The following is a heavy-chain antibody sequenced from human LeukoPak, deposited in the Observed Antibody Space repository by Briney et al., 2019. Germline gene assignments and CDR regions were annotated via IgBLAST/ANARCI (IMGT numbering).Heavy chain of an antibody. CDR1: GGSISSYY. CDR3: ARTYYYGSGGWFRRFDP. D-gene: IGHD3-10*01. CDR2: IYYSGST. V-gene: IGHV4-59*08. Sequence: SETLSLTCTVSGGSISSYYWSWIRQPPGKGLEWIGYIYYSGSTNYNPSLKSRVTISVDTSKNQFSLKLSSVTAADTAVYYCARTYYYGSGGWFRRFDPWGQGTLVTVSS. J-gene: IGHJ5*02.